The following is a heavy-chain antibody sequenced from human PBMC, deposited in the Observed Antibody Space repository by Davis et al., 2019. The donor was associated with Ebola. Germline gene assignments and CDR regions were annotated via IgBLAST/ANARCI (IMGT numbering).Heavy chain of an antibody. CDR3: ARDFGFLEWLALDY. D-gene: IGHD3-3*01. J-gene: IGHJ4*02. CDR1: GGSFSGYY. CDR2: INHSGST. Sequence: MPGGSLRLSCAVYGGSFSGYYWSWIRQPPGKGLKWIGEINHSGSTNYNPSLKSRVTISVDKSKNQFSLKLSSVTAADTAVYYCARDFGFLEWLALDYWGQGTLVTVSS. V-gene: IGHV4-34*01.